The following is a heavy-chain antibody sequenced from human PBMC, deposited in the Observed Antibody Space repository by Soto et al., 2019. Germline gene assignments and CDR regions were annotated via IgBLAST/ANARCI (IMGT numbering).Heavy chain of an antibody. CDR1: GGAISSYY. CDR2: IYYSGST. Sequence: SETLSLTCTVSGGAISSYYWSWIRQPPGKGLEWIGYIYYSGSTNYNPSLKSRVTISVDTSKNQFSLKLSSVTAADTAVYYCARGSQGFWSGYRDDAFDIWGQGTMVTVSS. D-gene: IGHD3-3*01. J-gene: IGHJ3*02. V-gene: IGHV4-59*01. CDR3: ARGSQGFWSGYRDDAFDI.